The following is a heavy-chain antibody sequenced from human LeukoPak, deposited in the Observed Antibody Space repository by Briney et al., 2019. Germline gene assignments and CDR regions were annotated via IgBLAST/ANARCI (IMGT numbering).Heavy chain of an antibody. J-gene: IGHJ6*03. Sequence: SETLSLTCAVYGGSFSGYYWSWIRQPPGKGLEWIGEINHSVSTNYNPSLKSRVTISVDTSKNQFSLKLSSVTAADTAVYYCARHHSGAPSYYYYYYMDVWGKGNTVTISS. CDR1: GGSFSGYY. D-gene: IGHD1-26*01. CDR2: INHSVST. V-gene: IGHV4-34*01. CDR3: ARHHSGAPSYYYYYYMDV.